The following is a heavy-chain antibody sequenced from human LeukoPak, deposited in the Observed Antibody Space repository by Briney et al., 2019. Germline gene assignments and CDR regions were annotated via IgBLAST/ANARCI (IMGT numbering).Heavy chain of an antibody. Sequence: SETLSLTCTVSGGSISSYYWSWIWQPPGKGLEGFGYIYYSGSTNNNPSLNTRVTISVATSKNQFSLKLSSVTAADTAVYYCARERGYSYIIDYWGQGTLVTVSS. CDR1: GGSISSYY. D-gene: IGHD5-18*01. V-gene: IGHV4-59*01. J-gene: IGHJ4*02. CDR3: ARERGYSYIIDY. CDR2: IYYSGST.